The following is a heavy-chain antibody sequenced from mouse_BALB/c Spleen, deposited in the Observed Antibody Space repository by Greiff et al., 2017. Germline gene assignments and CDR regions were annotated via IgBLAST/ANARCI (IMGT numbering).Heavy chain of an antibody. CDR1: GYTFSSYW. D-gene: IGHD4-1*01. CDR3: ATGTWFAY. CDR2: ILPGSGST. Sequence: VMLVESGAELMKPGASVKISCKATGYTFSSYWIEWVKQRPGHGLEWIGEILPGSGSTNYNEKFKGKATFTADTSSNTAYMQLSSLTSEDSAVYYCATGTWFAYWGQGTLVTVSA. V-gene: IGHV1-9*01. J-gene: IGHJ3*01.